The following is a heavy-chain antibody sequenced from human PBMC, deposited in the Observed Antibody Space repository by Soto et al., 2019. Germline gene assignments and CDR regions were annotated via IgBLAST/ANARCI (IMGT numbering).Heavy chain of an antibody. CDR3: ARAPGAERGYCSSTSCYDYYYYGMDV. J-gene: IGHJ6*02. D-gene: IGHD2-2*01. CDR1: GGTFSSYA. V-gene: IGHV1-69*04. CDR2: IIPILGIA. Sequence: ASVKVSCKASGGTFSSYAISWVRQAPGQGLEWMGRIIPILGIANYAQKFQGRVTITADKSTSTAYMELSSLRSEDTAVYYCARAPGAERGYCSSTSCYDYYYYGMDVWGQGTTVTVSS.